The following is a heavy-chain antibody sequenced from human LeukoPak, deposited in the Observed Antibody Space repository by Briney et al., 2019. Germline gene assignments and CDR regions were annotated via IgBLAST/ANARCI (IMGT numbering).Heavy chain of an antibody. CDR1: GFTFSNYW. D-gene: IGHD4-17*01. Sequence: PGGSLRLSCAASGFTFSNYWMHWVRQAPGKGLVWVSRIKSDGSGTSYADSVKGRFTISRDNSKNTLYLQMNSLRAEDTAVYYCATTVGYFDYWGQGTLVTVSS. CDR3: ATTVGYFDY. CDR2: IKSDGSGT. V-gene: IGHV3-74*01. J-gene: IGHJ4*02.